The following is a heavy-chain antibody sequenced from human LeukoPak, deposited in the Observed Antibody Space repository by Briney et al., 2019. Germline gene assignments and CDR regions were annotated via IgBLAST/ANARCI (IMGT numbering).Heavy chain of an antibody. D-gene: IGHD1-1*01. V-gene: IGHV1-2*02. Sequence: ASVKVSCKASGYTFTGYYMHWVRQAPGQGLEWMGWINPNSGGTNYAQKFQGRVTMTRDTSISTAYMELSRLRSDDTAVYYCARGVRWKLESDALDIWGQGTMVTVSS. J-gene: IGHJ3*02. CDR2: INPNSGGT. CDR1: GYTFTGYY. CDR3: ARGVRWKLESDALDI.